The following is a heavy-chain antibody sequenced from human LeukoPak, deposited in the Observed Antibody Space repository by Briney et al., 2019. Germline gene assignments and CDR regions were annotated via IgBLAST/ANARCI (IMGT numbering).Heavy chain of an antibody. V-gene: IGHV1-2*02. D-gene: IGHD6-13*01. CDR1: GYTFTGYY. J-gene: IGHJ5*02. CDR2: INPNSGGT. CDR3: ARDGGIAAAGTGP. Sequence: ASVKVSCKASGYTFTGYYMHWVRQAPGRGLEWMGWINPNSGGTNYAQKFQGRVTMTRDTSISTAYMELSRLRSDDTAVYYCARDGGIAAAGTGPWGQGTLVTVSS.